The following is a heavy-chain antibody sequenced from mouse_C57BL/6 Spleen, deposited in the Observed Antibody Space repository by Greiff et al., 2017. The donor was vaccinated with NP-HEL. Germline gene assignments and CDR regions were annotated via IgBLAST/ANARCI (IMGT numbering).Heavy chain of an antibody. CDR1: GYTFTDYY. CDR2: IFPGSGST. Sequence: QVQLKESGPELVKPGASVKISCKASGYTFTDYYINWVKQRPGQGLEWIGWIFPGSGSTYYNEKFKGKATLTVDKSSITAYMLLSSLTSEASAVYFCARPDYYGSSYFDYWGQGTTLTVSS. CDR3: ARPDYYGSSYFDY. J-gene: IGHJ2*01. V-gene: IGHV1-75*01. D-gene: IGHD1-1*01.